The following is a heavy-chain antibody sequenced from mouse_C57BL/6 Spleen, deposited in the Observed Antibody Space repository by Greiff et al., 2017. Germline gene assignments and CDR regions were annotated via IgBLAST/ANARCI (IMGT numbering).Heavy chain of an antibody. CDR3: ARSPYYDYPYFDV. V-gene: IGHV1-82*01. Sequence: QVQLQQSGPELVKPGASVKISCKASGYAFSSSWMNWVKQRPGKGLEWIGRIYPGDGDTNYNGKFKGKATLTADKSSSTAYMQLSSLTSEDSAVYFCARSPYYDYPYFDVWGTGTTVTVSS. CDR1: GYAFSSSW. D-gene: IGHD2-4*01. J-gene: IGHJ1*03. CDR2: IYPGDGDT.